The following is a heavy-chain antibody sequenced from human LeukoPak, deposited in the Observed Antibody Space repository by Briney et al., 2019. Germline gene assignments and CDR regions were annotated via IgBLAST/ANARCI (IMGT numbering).Heavy chain of an antibody. Sequence: PGGSLRLSCAASGFTFSNAWMSWVRQAPGKGLEWVGRIKSKTDGGTTDYAAPVKGRFTISRDDSKNTLYLQMNSLKTEDTAVYYCTARIAARLGGYYYYYYMDVWGKGTTVTVSS. CDR3: TARIAARLGGYYYYYYMDV. V-gene: IGHV3-15*01. J-gene: IGHJ6*03. CDR2: IKSKTDGGTT. CDR1: GFTFSNAW. D-gene: IGHD6-6*01.